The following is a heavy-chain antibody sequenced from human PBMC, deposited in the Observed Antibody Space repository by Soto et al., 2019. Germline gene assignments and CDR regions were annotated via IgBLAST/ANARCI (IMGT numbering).Heavy chain of an antibody. D-gene: IGHD5-12*01. CDR2: IYYSGST. V-gene: IGHV4-59*08. CDR3: ARMNIVATINYFDY. Sequence: QVQLQESGPGLVKPSETLSLTCTVYGGSISSYYWSWIRQPPGKGLEWIGYIYYSGSTNYNPSLKSRVTISVDTSKNQFSLKLSSVTAADTAVYYCARMNIVATINYFDYWGQVTLVTVSS. J-gene: IGHJ4*02. CDR1: GGSISSYY.